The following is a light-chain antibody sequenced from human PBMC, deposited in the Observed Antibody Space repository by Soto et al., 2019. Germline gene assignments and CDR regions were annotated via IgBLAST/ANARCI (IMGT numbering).Light chain of an antibody. J-gene: IGLJ1*01. Sequence: QSALTQPASVSGSPGQSITISCTGTSSDVGGYNYVSWYQQHPGKAPKLMIYDVSNRPSGVSNRFSGPKSGNTASLTISGLQAEDEADYYCSSYTSSSPRVFGTGTKLTVL. V-gene: IGLV2-14*01. CDR2: DVS. CDR1: SSDVGGYNY. CDR3: SSYTSSSPRV.